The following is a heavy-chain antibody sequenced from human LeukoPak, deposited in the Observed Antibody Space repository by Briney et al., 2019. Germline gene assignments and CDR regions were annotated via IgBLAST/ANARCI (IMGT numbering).Heavy chain of an antibody. CDR3: AIGPITFGGVIGHFDY. D-gene: IGHD3-16*02. V-gene: IGHV1-46*01. CDR2: INPSGGST. CDR1: GYTFTSYY. Sequence: GASVKVSCKASGYTFTSYYMHWVRQAPGQGLEWMGIINPSGGSTSYAQKFQGRVTMTRDMSTSTVYMELSSLRSEDTAVYYCAIGPITFGGVIGHFDYWGQGTLVTVSS. J-gene: IGHJ4*02.